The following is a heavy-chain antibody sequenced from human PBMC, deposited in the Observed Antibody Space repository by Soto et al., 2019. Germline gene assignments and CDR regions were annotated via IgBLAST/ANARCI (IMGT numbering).Heavy chain of an antibody. D-gene: IGHD2-15*01. CDR2: IIPILGTA. V-gene: IGHV1-69*12. CDR3: ARVNNHYSDESINWFDP. CDR1: GGTFSSYA. Sequence: QVQLVQSGAEVKKPGSSVKVSCKASGGTFSSYAISWVRQAPGQGLEWMGGIIPILGTANYAQKFQGRVTITADEYTSTAYMELSSLRSEDTAVYYCARVNNHYSDESINWFDPWGQGTLVTVSS. J-gene: IGHJ5*02.